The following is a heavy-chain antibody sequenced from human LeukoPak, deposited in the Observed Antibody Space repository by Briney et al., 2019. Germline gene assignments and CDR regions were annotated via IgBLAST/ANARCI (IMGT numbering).Heavy chain of an antibody. CDR3: AREIPAAGHFDY. CDR1: GGSISGPY. V-gene: IGHV4-59*11. J-gene: IGHJ4*02. Sequence: SETLSLTCSVSGGSISGPYWMWIRQSPGKGLEWIGYIYYSGATSYNPSFRGRVTFFVDTSKNQFSLKLSSVTAADTAMYYCAREIPAAGHFDYWGQGALVTVSS. CDR2: IYYSGAT. D-gene: IGHD6-13*01.